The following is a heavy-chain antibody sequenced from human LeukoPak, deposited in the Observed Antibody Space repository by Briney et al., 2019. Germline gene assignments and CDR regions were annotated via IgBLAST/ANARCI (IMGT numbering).Heavy chain of an antibody. CDR2: IYHSGST. J-gene: IGHJ5*02. V-gene: IGHV4-38-2*02. CDR3: ARAYRSSWYANWFDP. Sequence: SETLSLTCTVSGGSASSYYWGWIRQPPGKGLEWIGSIYHSGSTYYNPSLKSRVTISVDTSKNQFSLKLSSVTAADTAVYFCARAYRSSWYANWFDPWGQGTLVTVSS. D-gene: IGHD6-13*01. CDR1: GGSASSYY.